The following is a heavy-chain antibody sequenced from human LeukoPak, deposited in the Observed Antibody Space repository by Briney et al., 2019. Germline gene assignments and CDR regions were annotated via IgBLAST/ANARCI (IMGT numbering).Heavy chain of an antibody. D-gene: IGHD1-26*01. CDR3: ARGPDSGSYSRDY. J-gene: IGHJ4*02. CDR1: GYTFTGYY. Sequence: GASVKVSCKASGYTFTGYYMHWVRPATGQGLEWMGWMNPNSDNTGYAQKFQGRVTMTRNTSISTAYMELSSLRSEDTAVYYCARGPDSGSYSRDYWGQGTLVTVSS. CDR2: MNPNSDNT. V-gene: IGHV1-8*02.